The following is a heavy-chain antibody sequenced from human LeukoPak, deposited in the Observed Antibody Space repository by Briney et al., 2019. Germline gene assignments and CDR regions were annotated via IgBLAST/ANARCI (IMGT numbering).Heavy chain of an antibody. V-gene: IGHV3-23*01. CDR1: GFTFSSYA. CDR3: AKDAYYYDSSGHYDGGSFDY. CDR2: ISGSGSNT. Sequence: GGSLRLSCAASGFTFSSYAMSWVRQAPGKGLEWVSAISGSGSNTYYADSVKGRFTISRDNSKNTLYLQMNSLRGEDTAVYYCAKDAYYYDSSGHYDGGSFDYWGQGTRVTVSS. J-gene: IGHJ4*02. D-gene: IGHD3-22*01.